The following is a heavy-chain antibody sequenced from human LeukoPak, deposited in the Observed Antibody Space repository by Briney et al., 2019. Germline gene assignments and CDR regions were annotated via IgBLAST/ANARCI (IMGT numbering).Heavy chain of an antibody. V-gene: IGHV3-7*01. D-gene: IGHD3-3*01. CDR2: IRQDGSQK. CDR1: GVTFSSSW. CDR3: AREARISIFGVVFDP. J-gene: IGHJ5*02. Sequence: PGGSLRLSCAASGVTFSSSWMSWVRQAPGKGPEWVAHIRQDGSQKYYVDSVKGRFTISRDNAKNSMYLQMNSLRAEDTAVYYCAREARISIFGVVFDPWGQGTLVTVSS.